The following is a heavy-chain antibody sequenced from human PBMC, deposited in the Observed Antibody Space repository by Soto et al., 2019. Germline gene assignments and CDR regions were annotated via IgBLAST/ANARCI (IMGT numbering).Heavy chain of an antibody. Sequence: ASVKVSCKASGYIFTSSGFSWVRQAPGQGLEWMGWISAYNGNTNFAQKLQGRVTMTTDTSTSTAYMELRSLRSDDTAVYFCARFDILTGYWSFDYWGQGTPVTVSS. CDR1: GYIFTSSG. D-gene: IGHD3-9*01. J-gene: IGHJ4*02. V-gene: IGHV1-18*04. CDR2: ISAYNGNT. CDR3: ARFDILTGYWSFDY.